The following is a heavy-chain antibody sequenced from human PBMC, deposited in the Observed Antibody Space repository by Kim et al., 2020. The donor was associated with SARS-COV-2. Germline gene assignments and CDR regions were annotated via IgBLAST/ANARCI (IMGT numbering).Heavy chain of an antibody. V-gene: IGHV1-2*02. CDR3: ARDPGVVPAANGDY. CDR2: INPNSGGT. Sequence: ASVKVSCKASGYTFTGYYMHWVRQAPGQGLEWMGWINPNSGGTNYAQKFQGRVTMTRDTSISTAYMELSRLRSDDTAVYYCARDPGVVPAANGDYWGQGTLVTVSS. J-gene: IGHJ4*02. D-gene: IGHD2-2*01. CDR1: GYTFTGYY.